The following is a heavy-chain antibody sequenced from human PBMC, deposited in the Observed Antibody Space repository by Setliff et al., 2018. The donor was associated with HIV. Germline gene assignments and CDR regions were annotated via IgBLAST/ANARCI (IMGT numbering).Heavy chain of an antibody. Sequence: PSETLSLTCTVSGGSSSSAGYYWSWTRQHPGKGLEWIGHIYYSGNTYYSPSLKTRLTISVATPKNQFSLKPRSVTAADTALYYCVRAEYSSSSDWFAPWGQGALVTVSS. J-gene: IGHJ5*02. CDR3: VRAEYSSSSDWFAP. CDR1: GGSSSSAGYY. D-gene: IGHD6-6*01. V-gene: IGHV4-31*03. CDR2: IYYSGNT.